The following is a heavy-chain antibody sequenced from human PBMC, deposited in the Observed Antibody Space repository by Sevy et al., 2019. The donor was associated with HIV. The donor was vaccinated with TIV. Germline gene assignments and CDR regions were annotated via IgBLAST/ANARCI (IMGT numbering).Heavy chain of an antibody. Sequence: GESLKISCKGSGYNFTPYWIGWVRQTPGKGLEWMGIILPSDSDTGYSPSFQGQVTISVDKSINTAYLQWNSLKASDTAIYYCARQGDSDGFDYWGQGTLVTVSS. V-gene: IGHV5-51*01. CDR2: ILPSDSDT. D-gene: IGHD2-21*02. J-gene: IGHJ4*02. CDR1: GYNFTPYW. CDR3: ARQGDSDGFDY.